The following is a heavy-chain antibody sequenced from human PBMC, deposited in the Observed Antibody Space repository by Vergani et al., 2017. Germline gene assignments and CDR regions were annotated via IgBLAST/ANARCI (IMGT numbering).Heavy chain of an antibody. V-gene: IGHV4-34*01. Sequence: QVQLQQWGAGLLKPSETLSLTRAVYGGSLSGYYWSWIRQPPGKGLEWIGEINHSGSTNYNPSLKSRVTISVDTSKNQFALKLSSVTAADTAVYYCARGLMRVVYFDYWGQGTLVTVSS. CDR2: INHSGST. D-gene: IGHD2-15*01. CDR3: ARGLMRVVYFDY. CDR1: GGSLSGYY. J-gene: IGHJ4*02.